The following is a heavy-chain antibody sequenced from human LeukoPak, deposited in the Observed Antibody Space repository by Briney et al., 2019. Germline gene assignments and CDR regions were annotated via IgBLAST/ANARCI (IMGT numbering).Heavy chain of an antibody. D-gene: IGHD3-9*01. V-gene: IGHV3-21*01. CDR1: GFTFSSYS. Sequence: GGSLRLSCAASGFTFSSYSMNWVRQAPGKGLEWVSSISSSSSYIYYADSVKGRFTISRDDAKNSLYLQMNSLRAEDTAVYYCASYHPVGLTYWGQGTLVTVSS. CDR2: ISSSSSYI. J-gene: IGHJ4*02. CDR3: ASYHPVGLTY.